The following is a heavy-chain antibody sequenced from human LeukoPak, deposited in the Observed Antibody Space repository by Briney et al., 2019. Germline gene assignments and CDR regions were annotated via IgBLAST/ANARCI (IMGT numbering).Heavy chain of an antibody. V-gene: IGHV4-39*01. CDR3: WRPHCSNSVCSSSRVDF. J-gene: IGHJ4*02. Sequence: PSETLSLTCGVSGDSITTNNYYRGWIRQPPGKGLEWIGNIHYSGSTYYSPSLKNRVTISVDTSKNQFSLRLKSVTAADTAVYYCWRPHCSNSVCSSSRVDFWGQGTLVTVSS. CDR1: GDSITTNNYY. D-gene: IGHD2-8*01. CDR2: IHYSGST.